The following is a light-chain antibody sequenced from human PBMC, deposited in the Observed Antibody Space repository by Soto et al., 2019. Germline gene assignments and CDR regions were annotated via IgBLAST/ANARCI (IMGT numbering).Light chain of an antibody. J-gene: IGLJ2*01. V-gene: IGLV1-47*01. CDR1: SSNIGSNY. CDR3: AAWDDSLSGLV. Sequence: QSVLTQPPSASGTPGQRVTISCSGSSSNIGSNYEYWYQQLPGTAPKLLIYRNNQRPLGVPDRFSGSKSGTSASLAISGLRSEDEADYYCAAWDDSLSGLVFGGGTKLTVL. CDR2: RNN.